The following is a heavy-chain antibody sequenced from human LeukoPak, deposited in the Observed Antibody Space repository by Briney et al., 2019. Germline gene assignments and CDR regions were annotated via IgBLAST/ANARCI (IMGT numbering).Heavy chain of an antibody. CDR1: GFTFSSYG. CDR2: IWYDGSNK. Sequence: GGSLRLSCAASGFTFSSYGMHWVRQAPGKGLEWVAVIWYDGSNKYYADSVKGRFTISRDNAKNSLYLQMNSLRAEDTALYYCAKSYSYAPVLAFDIWGQGTMVTVSS. D-gene: IGHD5-18*01. J-gene: IGHJ3*02. CDR3: AKSYSYAPVLAFDI. V-gene: IGHV3-33*03.